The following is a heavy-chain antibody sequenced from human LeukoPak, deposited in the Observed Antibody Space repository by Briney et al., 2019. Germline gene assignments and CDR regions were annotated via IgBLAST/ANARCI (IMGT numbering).Heavy chain of an antibody. D-gene: IGHD3-9*01. CDR3: ARGFDSSADYDILTGYHYLPDY. CDR2: IYHSGST. V-gene: IGHV4-30-2*01. CDR1: GGSISSGGYS. J-gene: IGHJ4*02. Sequence: TASQTLSLTCAVSGGSISSGGYSWSWIRQPPGKGLEWIGYIYHSGSTYYNPSLKSRVTISVDRSKNQFSLKLSSVTAADTAVYYCARGFDSSADYDILTGYHYLPDYWGQGTLVTVSS.